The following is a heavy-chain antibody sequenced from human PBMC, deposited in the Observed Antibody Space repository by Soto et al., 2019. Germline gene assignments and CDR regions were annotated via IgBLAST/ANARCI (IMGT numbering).Heavy chain of an antibody. J-gene: IGHJ5*02. Sequence: SETLSLTCTVSGGSISSSSYYWGWIRQPPGKGLEWIGSIYYSGSTNYNPSLKSRVTISVDTSKNQFSLKLSSVTAADTAVYYCARERVTTIRAFSHNWFDPWGRGTLVTVSS. CDR3: ARERVTTIRAFSHNWFDP. D-gene: IGHD4-4*01. CDR2: IYYSGST. CDR1: GGSISSSSYY. V-gene: IGHV4-39*07.